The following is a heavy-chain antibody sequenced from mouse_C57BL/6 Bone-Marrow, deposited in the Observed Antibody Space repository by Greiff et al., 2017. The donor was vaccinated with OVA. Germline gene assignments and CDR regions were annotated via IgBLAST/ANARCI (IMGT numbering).Heavy chain of an antibody. D-gene: IGHD2-4*01. CDR1: GFTIKDDY. J-gene: IGHJ2*01. Sequence: EVKLMESGAELVRPGASVKLSCTASGFTIKDDYMHWVKQRPEQGLEWIGWIDPENGDTEYASKFQGKATITADTSSNTAYLQLSSLTSEDTAVYYCNHDYDGTFDYSGQGTTLTVSS. V-gene: IGHV14-4*01. CDR3: NHDYDGTFDY. CDR2: IDPENGDT.